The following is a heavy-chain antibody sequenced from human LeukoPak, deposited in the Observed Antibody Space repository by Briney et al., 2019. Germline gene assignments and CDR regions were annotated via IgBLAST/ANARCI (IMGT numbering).Heavy chain of an antibody. D-gene: IGHD5-12*01. CDR3: AKDPGSGYAIDP. CDR2: IRYDGSNK. Sequence: GGSLRLSCAASGFTFSSYGMHWVRQAPGEGLEWVAFIRYDGSNKYYADSVKGRFTISRDDSKNTLYLQMNSLRAEDTAVYYCAKDPGSGYAIDPWGQGTLVTVSS. J-gene: IGHJ5*02. V-gene: IGHV3-30*02. CDR1: GFTFSSYG.